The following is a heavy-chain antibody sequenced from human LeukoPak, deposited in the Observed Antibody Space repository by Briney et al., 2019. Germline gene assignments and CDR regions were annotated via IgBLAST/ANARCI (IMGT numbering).Heavy chain of an antibody. CDR2: IIPIFGTA. J-gene: IGHJ6*02. CDR3: ARVVLGRRWLQTSYYYGMDV. V-gene: IGHV1-69*13. D-gene: IGHD5-24*01. CDR1: GGTFSSYA. Sequence: SVKVSCKASGGTFSSYAISWVRQAPGQGLEWMGGIIPIFGTANYAQKFQGRVTITADESTSTAYMELSSLRSEDTAVYYCARVVLGRRWLQTSYYYGMDVWGQGTTVTVSS.